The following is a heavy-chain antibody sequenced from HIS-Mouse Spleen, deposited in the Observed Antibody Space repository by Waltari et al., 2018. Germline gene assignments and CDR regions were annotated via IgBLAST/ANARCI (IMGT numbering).Heavy chain of an antibody. D-gene: IGHD6-19*01. V-gene: IGHV3-30*18. Sequence: QVQLMESGGGVVQPGRSLRLSCAASGFTFSSYGMHWVRQAPGKGLEWVSVISYDGSNKYYADSGKGRFTISRDNSKNTLYLQMSSLRAEDTAVYYCAKASSGWLDYWGQGTLVTVSS. J-gene: IGHJ4*02. CDR3: AKASSGWLDY. CDR2: ISYDGSNK. CDR1: GFTFSSYG.